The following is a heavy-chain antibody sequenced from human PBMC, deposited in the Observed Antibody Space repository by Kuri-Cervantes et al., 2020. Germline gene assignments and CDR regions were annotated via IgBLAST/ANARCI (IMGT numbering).Heavy chain of an antibody. CDR1: GDTVSSSDAA. J-gene: IGHJ4*02. CDR2: TYYRSKWYN. Sequence: SQTLSLTCAISGDTVSSSDAAWNWIRQSPSRGLEWLGRTYYRSKWYNDYAPFVKGRITINPDISRNEFSLQLNSVTPEDTAVYYCARAWRLYTSRELDFWGQGSLVTVSS. CDR3: ARAWRLYTSRELDF. D-gene: IGHD1-26*01. V-gene: IGHV6-1*01.